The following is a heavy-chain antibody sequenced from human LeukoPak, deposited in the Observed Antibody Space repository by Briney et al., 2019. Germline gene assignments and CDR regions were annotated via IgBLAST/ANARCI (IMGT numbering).Heavy chain of an antibody. CDR2: ISGSGVST. J-gene: IGHJ4*02. D-gene: IGHD5-18*01. CDR1: GFTFSYYA. CDR3: AAQSGYNFGSSTY. V-gene: IGHV3-23*01. Sequence: GGSLRLSCAASGFTFSYYAMSWVRQAPGKGLEWVSSISGSGVSTYYADSVKGRVTISRDNSKNTLYLQMSSLRVEDTAVYYCAAQSGYNFGSSTYWGQGTLVTVSS.